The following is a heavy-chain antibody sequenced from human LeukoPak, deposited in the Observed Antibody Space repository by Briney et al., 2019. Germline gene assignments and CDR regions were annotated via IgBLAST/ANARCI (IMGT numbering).Heavy chain of an antibody. D-gene: IGHD1-26*01. Sequence: GGSLRLSCAASGFTFSSYWMHWVRQAPGKGLVWFSRINSDGSSTSYADSVKGRFTISRDNAKNTLYLQMNSLRAEDTAVYYCARPNSGSYQYYFDYWGQGTLVTVSS. J-gene: IGHJ4*02. CDR3: ARPNSGSYQYYFDY. CDR2: INSDGSST. V-gene: IGHV3-74*01. CDR1: GFTFSSYW.